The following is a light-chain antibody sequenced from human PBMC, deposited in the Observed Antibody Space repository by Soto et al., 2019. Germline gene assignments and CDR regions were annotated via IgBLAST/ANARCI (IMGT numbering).Light chain of an antibody. CDR1: SSDVGGYNY. J-gene: IGLJ1*01. CDR3: SSYTSSSTRV. V-gene: IGLV2-14*01. Sequence: QSVLTQPASVSGSPGQSITISCTGTSSDVGGYNYVSWYQQHPGKAPKVMIYEVSKRPSGVSNRFSGSKSGNTASPTISGLQAEDEADYYCSSYTSSSTRVFGTGTKLTVL. CDR2: EVS.